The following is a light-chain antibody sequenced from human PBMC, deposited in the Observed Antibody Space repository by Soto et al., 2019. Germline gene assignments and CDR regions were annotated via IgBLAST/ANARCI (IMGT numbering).Light chain of an antibody. CDR1: QGLLHSDGNAD. Sequence: DLVMTESPLSLPVTPGEPASISRRSSQGLLHSDGNADLSWFHQRPGHSPRRLIHKVSNRDSGVPDRFSGSGSGTDFTLKISRVEAEDVGVYYCMQGTHWPPITFGQGTRLE. CDR2: KVS. V-gene: IGKV2-30*02. CDR3: MQGTHWPPIT. J-gene: IGKJ5*01.